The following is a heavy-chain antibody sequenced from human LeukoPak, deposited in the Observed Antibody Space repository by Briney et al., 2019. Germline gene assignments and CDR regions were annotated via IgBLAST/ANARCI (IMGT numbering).Heavy chain of an antibody. CDR3: ARAGRAYSSSWYWFDP. CDR2: ISRTGSYI. D-gene: IGHD6-13*01. Sequence: GGSLRLSCAASGFTFSSYSMNWVRQAPGKGLEWVSSISRTGSYIYYADLVKGRFTISRDNAKNSLYLQMNSLRAEDTAVYYCARAGRAYSSSWYWFDPWGQGTLVTVSS. V-gene: IGHV3-21*01. J-gene: IGHJ5*02. CDR1: GFTFSSYS.